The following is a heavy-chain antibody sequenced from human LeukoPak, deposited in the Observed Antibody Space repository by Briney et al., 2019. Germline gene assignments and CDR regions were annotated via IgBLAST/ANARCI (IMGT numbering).Heavy chain of an antibody. CDR3: ARNRPSCSWYRNYFDY. Sequence: GGSLRLSCAASGFTFSSYAMRWVRQAPGEGLEWVSVISYDGSNKYYADSVKGRFTISRDNSKNTLYLQMNSLGAEDTAVHYCARNRPSCSWYRNYFDYWGQGTLVTVSS. CDR1: GFTFSSYA. D-gene: IGHD6-13*01. V-gene: IGHV3-30*04. CDR2: ISYDGSNK. J-gene: IGHJ4*02.